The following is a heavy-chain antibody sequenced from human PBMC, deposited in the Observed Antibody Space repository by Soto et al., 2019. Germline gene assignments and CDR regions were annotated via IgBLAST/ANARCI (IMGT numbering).Heavy chain of an antibody. J-gene: IGHJ4*02. Sequence: SETLSLTCTVSGGSISSSSYYWGWIRQPPGKGLEWIGSIYYSGSTYYNPSLKSRVTISVDTSKNQFSLKLSPVTAADTAVYYCARRFFRPAPAMVYYFDYWGQGTLVTVSS. D-gene: IGHD5-18*01. CDR1: GGSISSSSYY. V-gene: IGHV4-39*01. CDR3: ARRFFRPAPAMVYYFDY. CDR2: IYYSGST.